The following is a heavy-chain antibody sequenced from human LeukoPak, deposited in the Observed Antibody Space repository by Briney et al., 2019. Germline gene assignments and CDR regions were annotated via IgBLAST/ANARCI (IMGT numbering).Heavy chain of an antibody. CDR3: ASRYTTSRHFDWDVDY. V-gene: IGHV1-69*05. Sequence: SVKVSCKASGDTFSKYAITWVRQAPGQGLEWMGNIVPVFGTPIYAQKFQGRATITTDESRTTAYMELSSLRSEDTALYYCASRYTTSRHFDWDVDYRGQGTLLTVSS. CDR2: IVPVFGTP. CDR1: GDTFSKYA. D-gene: IGHD3-9*01. J-gene: IGHJ4*02.